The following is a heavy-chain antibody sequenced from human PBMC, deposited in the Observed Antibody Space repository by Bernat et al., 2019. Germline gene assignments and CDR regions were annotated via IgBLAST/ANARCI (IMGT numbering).Heavy chain of an antibody. CDR1: GFTFSSYS. CDR3: ARALASKFSIIDAFDI. V-gene: IGHV3-21*01. Sequence: EVQLVESGGGLVKPGGSLRLSCAASGFTFSSYSMNWVRQAPGKGLEWVSSISSSSSYIYYADSVKGRFTISRDNAKNSLYLQMNSLRAEDTAVYYCARALASKFSIIDAFDIWGQGTMVTVSS. D-gene: IGHD4-11*01. CDR2: ISSSSSYI. J-gene: IGHJ3*02.